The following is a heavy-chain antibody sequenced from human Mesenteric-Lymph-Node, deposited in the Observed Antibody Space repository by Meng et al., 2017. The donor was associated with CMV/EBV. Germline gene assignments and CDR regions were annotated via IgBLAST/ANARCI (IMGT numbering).Heavy chain of an antibody. CDR1: GGSISSSS. D-gene: IGHD5-12*01. J-gene: IGHJ3*02. CDR3: ARNGYSGYDFIGHDAIDI. Sequence: GGSLRLSCTVSGGSISSSSYYWGWIRQAPGKGREWVAVISYDGSNKYYADSVKGRFTISRDNAKNSLFLQMNSLRAEDTAVYYCARNGYSGYDFIGHDAIDIWGQGTMVTVSS. CDR2: ISYDGSNK. V-gene: IGHV3-30-3*01.